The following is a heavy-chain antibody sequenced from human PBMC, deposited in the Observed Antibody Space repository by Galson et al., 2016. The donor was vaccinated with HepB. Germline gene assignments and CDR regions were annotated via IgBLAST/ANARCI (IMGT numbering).Heavy chain of an antibody. D-gene: IGHD2-8*01. CDR2: IYHSGST. Sequence: ETLSLTCAVSGASISPANWWSWVRQPPGKGLEWIGEIYHSGSTNYSPSLQSRVTISVDKSKNQISLTLGSVTAADTAVYYCARGGLIWYQNCFDLWGQETLVTVSS. J-gene: IGHJ4*02. V-gene: IGHV4-4*02. CDR3: ARGGLIWYQNCFDL. CDR1: GASISPANW.